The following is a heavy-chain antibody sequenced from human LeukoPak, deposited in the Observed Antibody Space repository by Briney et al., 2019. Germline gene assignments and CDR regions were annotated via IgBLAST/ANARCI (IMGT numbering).Heavy chain of an antibody. V-gene: IGHV3-30*09. J-gene: IGHJ4*02. CDR2: ISYDVNIK. Sequence: PGRSLRLSCAASGFRLSNHAMHWVRQAPGKGLEWVAMISYDVNIKYYGDSVKGRFAVSRDNSKNTLSLQMNSLRPEDTALYYCARDISGGGLDYWGRGTLVTVST. CDR1: GFRLSNHA. D-gene: IGHD3-16*01. CDR3: ARDISGGGLDY.